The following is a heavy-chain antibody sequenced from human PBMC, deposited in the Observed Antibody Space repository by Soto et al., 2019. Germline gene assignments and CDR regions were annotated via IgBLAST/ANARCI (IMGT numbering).Heavy chain of an antibody. V-gene: IGHV3-66*04. J-gene: IGHJ3*01. CDR1: GFTVKANF. CDR2: LYPGPGT. Sequence: EEQLVESGGGLVQPGGSLRLSCAASGFTVKANFMNWVRQAPGKEPEWVAVLYPGPGTYYADSLKGRLTISRDDSKNTRYLQLSNMRAEDTAVYYCARQCGGDCSNAFHLWGQGTMVTVSS. D-gene: IGHD2-21*01. CDR3: ARQCGGDCSNAFHL.